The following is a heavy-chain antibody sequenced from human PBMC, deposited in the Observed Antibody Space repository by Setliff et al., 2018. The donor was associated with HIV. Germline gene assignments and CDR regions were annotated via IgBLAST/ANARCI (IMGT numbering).Heavy chain of an antibody. CDR3: ARLGHYDSSGYYSALYFDS. J-gene: IGHJ4*02. CDR1: GYSISRGYY. Sequence: SKTLSLTCVVSGYSISRGYYWAWIRQPPGKGLEWIASIYHSGITYYNPSLKSRVTISVDTSEDQFSLKLSSVTAADTAMYFCARLGHYDSSGYYSALYFDSWGQGTLVTVSS. D-gene: IGHD3-22*01. CDR2: IYHSGIT. V-gene: IGHV4-38-2*01.